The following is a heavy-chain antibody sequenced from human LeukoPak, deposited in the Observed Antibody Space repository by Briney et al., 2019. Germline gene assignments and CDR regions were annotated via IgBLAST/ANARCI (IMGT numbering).Heavy chain of an antibody. CDR3: ARREPNWFDP. CDR2: TYYSGST. V-gene: IGHV4-39*01. CDR1: GGSIGIKSHY. J-gene: IGHJ5*02. D-gene: IGHD1-14*01. Sequence: SETLSLTCSVSGGSIGIKSHYWGWTRQPPGKGLEWISYTYYSGSTYYNPSLKSRVTISVDTSKNQFSLKLSSVTAADTAVYYCARREPNWFDPWGQGYLVTVSS.